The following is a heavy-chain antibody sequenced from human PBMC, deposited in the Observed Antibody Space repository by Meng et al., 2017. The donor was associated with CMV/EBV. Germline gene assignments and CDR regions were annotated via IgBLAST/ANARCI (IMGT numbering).Heavy chain of an antibody. D-gene: IGHD4-17*01. V-gene: IGHV3-53*01. Sequence: GESLKISCAASGFAVSGNYMSWVHQAPGKGLQWVSVIYSGDSTYYADSVKGRFTISRDNSKNTLYLQMNSLRAEDTAVYYCARAYDYGDYDSCYFDYWGQGTLVTVSS. CDR2: IYSGDST. CDR3: ARAYDYGDYDSCYFDY. J-gene: IGHJ4*02. CDR1: GFAVSGNY.